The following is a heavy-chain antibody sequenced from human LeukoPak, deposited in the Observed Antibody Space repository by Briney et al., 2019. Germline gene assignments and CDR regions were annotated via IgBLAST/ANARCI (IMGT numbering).Heavy chain of an antibody. CDR2: IGGSGGNT. CDR3: AKYSSSRVTDFDY. V-gene: IGHV3-23*01. J-gene: IGHJ4*01. Sequence: GGSLRLSCAASGFTFSGYAMSWVRQAPGKGLEWVSAIGGSGGNTYYADSVKGRFTISRHNSKNTLKLQMNSQRAEDTAIYYCAKYSSSRVTDFDYWGHGTLVTVSS. CDR1: GFTFSGYA. D-gene: IGHD6-13*01.